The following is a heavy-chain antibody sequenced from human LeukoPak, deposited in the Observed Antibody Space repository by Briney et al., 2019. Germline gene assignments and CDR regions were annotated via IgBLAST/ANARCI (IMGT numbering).Heavy chain of an antibody. D-gene: IGHD3/OR15-3a*01. CDR3: AKGARFWTNYPNCFDP. J-gene: IGHJ5*02. CDR1: GFTFDDYA. V-gene: IGHV3-9*01. Sequence: GRSLRLSCAASGFTFDDYAMHWVRQAPGKGLEWVSGISWNNGNIGYADSVKGRFTISRDNAKNSLYLQMNSLRVEDTALYYCAKGARFWTNYPNCFDPWGQGALVTVSS. CDR2: ISWNNGNI.